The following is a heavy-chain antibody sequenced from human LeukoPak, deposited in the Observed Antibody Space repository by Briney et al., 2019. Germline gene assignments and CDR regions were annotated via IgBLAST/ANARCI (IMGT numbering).Heavy chain of an antibody. CDR2: INPNGDYI. Sequence: GGSLRLSCAASGITVNTNYMNWVRQTPGKGLEWVSSINPNGDYIYYADSVKGRFTISRDNAKNSLYLQMTSLKAEDTAVYFCARGNGYFDWLFFSWGQGTLLTVSS. J-gene: IGHJ5*02. V-gene: IGHV3-21*06. CDR1: GITVNTNY. CDR3: ARGNGYFDWLFFS. D-gene: IGHD3-9*01.